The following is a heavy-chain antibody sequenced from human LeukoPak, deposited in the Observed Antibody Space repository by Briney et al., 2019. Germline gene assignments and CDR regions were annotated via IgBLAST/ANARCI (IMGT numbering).Heavy chain of an antibody. J-gene: IGHJ4*02. Sequence: PSETLSLTCAVYGGSFSGYYWSWIRQPPGKGLEWIGEINHSGSTNYNPSLKSRVTISVDTSKNQFSLKLSSVTAADTAVYYCAVYSGSYPGGVDYWGQGTLVTVSS. CDR1: GGSFSGYY. CDR2: INHSGST. CDR3: AVYSGSYPGGVDY. D-gene: IGHD1-26*01. V-gene: IGHV4-34*01.